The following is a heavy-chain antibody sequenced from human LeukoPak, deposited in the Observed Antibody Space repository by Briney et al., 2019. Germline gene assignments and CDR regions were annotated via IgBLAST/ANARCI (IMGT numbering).Heavy chain of an antibody. CDR3: AGVLATVAEYFQH. J-gene: IGHJ1*01. Sequence: VASVKVSCKTSGYTFTDYYIHWVRQAPGQGLEWTGWINPNSGGTNYAQKFQGRVTMTRDTSISTAYMELSRLRSDDSAVYYCAGVLATVAEYFQHWGQGTLVTVSS. CDR2: INPNSGGT. CDR1: GYTFTDYY. D-gene: IGHD4/OR15-4a*01. V-gene: IGHV1-2*02.